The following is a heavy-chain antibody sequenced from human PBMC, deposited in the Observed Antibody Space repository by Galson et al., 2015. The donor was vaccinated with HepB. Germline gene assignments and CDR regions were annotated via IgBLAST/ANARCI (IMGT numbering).Heavy chain of an antibody. J-gene: IGHJ3*02. D-gene: IGHD3-3*01. CDR2: ISYDGSNK. V-gene: IGHV3-30-3*01. CDR1: GFTFSSYA. Sequence: SLRLSCAASGFTFSSYAMHWVRQAPGKGLEWVAVISYDGSNKYYADSVKGRFTISRDNSKNTLYLQMNSLRAEDTAVYYCARDNSTRLKRITIFGVVMGGGAFDIWGQGTMVTVSS. CDR3: ARDNSTRLKRITIFGVVMGGGAFDI.